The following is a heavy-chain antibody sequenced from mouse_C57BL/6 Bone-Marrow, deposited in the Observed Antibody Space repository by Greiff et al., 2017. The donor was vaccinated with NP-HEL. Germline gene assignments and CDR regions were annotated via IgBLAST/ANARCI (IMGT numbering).Heavy chain of an antibody. D-gene: IGHD2-4*01. CDR1: GYTFTSYW. Sequence: QVQLQQPGTELVKPGASVKLSCKASGYTFTSYWMHWVKQRPGQGLEWIGNINPSNGGTNYNEKFKSKATLTVDKSSSTAYLQLSSLPSDDSAVYVGARGGRGLRRGGNVDYWGQGTTLTVSS. V-gene: IGHV1-53*01. J-gene: IGHJ2*01. CDR3: ARGGRGLRRGGNVDY. CDR2: INPSNGGT.